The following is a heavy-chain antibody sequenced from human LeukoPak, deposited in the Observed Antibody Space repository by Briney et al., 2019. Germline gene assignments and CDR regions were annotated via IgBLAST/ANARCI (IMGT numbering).Heavy chain of an antibody. Sequence: SETLSLTCTVSGGSISSSSYYWGWIRQPPGKGLEWIGSIYYSGSTYYNPSLKSRVTISVDTSKNQFSLKLSSVTAADTAVYYCARLWVGYYYMDVWGKGTTVTVPS. CDR2: IYYSGST. CDR1: GGSISSSSYY. D-gene: IGHD3-16*01. J-gene: IGHJ6*03. CDR3: ARLWVGYYYMDV. V-gene: IGHV4-39*01.